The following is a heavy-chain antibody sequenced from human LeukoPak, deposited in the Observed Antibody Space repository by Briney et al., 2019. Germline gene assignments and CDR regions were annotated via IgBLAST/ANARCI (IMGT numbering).Heavy chain of an antibody. CDR2: ISYDGKYK. CDR1: GITFSTYA. J-gene: IGHJ4*02. Sequence: GGSLRLSCAASGITFSTYALHWVRQAPGKGLDWVTAISYDGKYKYYTDSVKGRFTISRDNSKNTLYLQMNSLRAEDTAVYYCAKSPSGSYEGMFDYWGQGTLVTVSS. D-gene: IGHD3-10*01. CDR3: AKSPSGSYEGMFDY. V-gene: IGHV3-30-3*02.